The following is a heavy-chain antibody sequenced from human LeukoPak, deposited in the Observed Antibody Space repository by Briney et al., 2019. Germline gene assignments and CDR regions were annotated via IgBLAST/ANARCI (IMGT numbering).Heavy chain of an antibody. CDR1: GGSFSGYY. CDR3: ARVMQQQLGGPYYYYYYYMDV. J-gene: IGHJ6*03. D-gene: IGHD6-13*01. CDR2: INHSGST. Sequence: PSETLSLTCAVYGGSFSGYYWSWIRQPPGKGLEWIGEINHSGSTNYNPSLKSRVTISVDTSKNQFSLKLSSVTAADTAVYCCARVMQQQLGGPYYYYYYYMDVWGKGTTVTVSS. V-gene: IGHV4-34*01.